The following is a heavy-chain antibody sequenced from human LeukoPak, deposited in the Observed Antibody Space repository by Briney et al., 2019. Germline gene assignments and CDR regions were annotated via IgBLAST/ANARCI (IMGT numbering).Heavy chain of an antibody. Sequence: GASVKVSCKASGYTFTSYGISWVRQAPGQGLEWMGGIIPIFGTANYAQKFQGRVTITADESTSTAYMELSSLRSEDTAVYYCASTIVATTIYYYYGMDVWGQGTTVTVSS. D-gene: IGHD5-12*01. J-gene: IGHJ6*02. CDR3: ASTIVATTIYYYYGMDV. V-gene: IGHV1-69*13. CDR2: IIPIFGTA. CDR1: GYTFTSYG.